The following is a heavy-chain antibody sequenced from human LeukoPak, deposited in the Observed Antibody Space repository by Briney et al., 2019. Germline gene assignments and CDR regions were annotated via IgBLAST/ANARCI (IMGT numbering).Heavy chain of an antibody. CDR2: ISWNSGSI. D-gene: IGHD3-3*01. V-gene: IGHV3-9*01. Sequence: GGSLRLSCAASGFTFDDYAMHWVRQAPGKGLEWVSGISWNSGSIGYADSVKGRFTISRDNAKNSLYLQMNSLRAEDTAVYYCAAHDYDFRSGYYYHSDYWGQGTLVTVSS. CDR3: AAHDYDFRSGYYYHSDY. CDR1: GFTFDDYA. J-gene: IGHJ4*02.